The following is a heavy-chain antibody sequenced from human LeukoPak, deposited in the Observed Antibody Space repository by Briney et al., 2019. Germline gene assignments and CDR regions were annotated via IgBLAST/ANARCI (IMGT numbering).Heavy chain of an antibody. D-gene: IGHD4-17*01. Sequence: ASVKVSCKASGYTFTSYGISWVRQAPGRGLEWMGWISAYNGNTNYAQKFQGRVTITADKSTSTAYMELSSLRSEDTAVYYCARCPVYGDYEPHGAFDIWGQGTMVTVSS. CDR1: GYTFTSYG. CDR2: ISAYNGNT. V-gene: IGHV1-18*01. CDR3: ARCPVYGDYEPHGAFDI. J-gene: IGHJ3*02.